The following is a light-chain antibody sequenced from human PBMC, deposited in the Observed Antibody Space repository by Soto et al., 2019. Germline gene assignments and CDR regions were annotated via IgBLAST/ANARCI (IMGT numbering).Light chain of an antibody. J-gene: IGKJ4*01. CDR2: GAS. V-gene: IGKV3D-20*02. CDR3: QQRSNWPL. Sequence: EIVLTQSPGTLSLSAGERATLXCRASQSVSSSFLAWYQQKPGQAPRLLISGASTRATGIPDRFSGSGSGTDFTLTISSLEPEDFAVYYCQQRSNWPLFGGGTKVDI. CDR1: QSVSSSF.